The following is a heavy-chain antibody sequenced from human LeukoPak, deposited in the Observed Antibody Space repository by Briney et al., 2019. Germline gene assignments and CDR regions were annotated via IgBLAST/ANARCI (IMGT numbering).Heavy chain of an antibody. D-gene: IGHD6-25*01. CDR3: ARGPDQIAEANFDY. Sequence: GGSLRLSCAASGFTFNSYWMNWVRQARGKGLEWVANIKQDGSGKYYVDSVKGRFTISRDNAKNSLYLQMNSLRAEDTAVYYCARGPDQIAEANFDYWGQGTLVTVSS. CDR1: GFTFNSYW. J-gene: IGHJ4*02. V-gene: IGHV3-7*01. CDR2: IKQDGSGK.